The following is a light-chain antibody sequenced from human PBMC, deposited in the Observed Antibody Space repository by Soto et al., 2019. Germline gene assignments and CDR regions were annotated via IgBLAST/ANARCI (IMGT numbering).Light chain of an antibody. CDR3: QQYDTYRT. CDR2: AAS. CDR1: QSISNY. Sequence: DIQMTQSPSSLSASLGDRLTITCRASQSISNYLNWYQQKPGKAPKLLIYAASSLQSGVPSRFSGSGSGTDFTLTISSLQPDDFATYYCQQYDTYRTFGQGTKVDIK. V-gene: IGKV1-39*01. J-gene: IGKJ1*01.